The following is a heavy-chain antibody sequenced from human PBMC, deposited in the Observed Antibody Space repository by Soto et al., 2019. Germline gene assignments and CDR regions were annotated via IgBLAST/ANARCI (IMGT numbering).Heavy chain of an antibody. Sequence: VASVKVSCKASGGTFSSYAISWVRQAPGQGLEWMGGIIPIFGTANYAQKFQGRVTMTTDTSTSTAYMELRSLRSDDTAVYYCARELGDAFDIWGQGTMVT. CDR1: GGTFSSYA. V-gene: IGHV1-69*05. J-gene: IGHJ3*02. CDR2: IIPIFGTA. CDR3: ARELGDAFDI.